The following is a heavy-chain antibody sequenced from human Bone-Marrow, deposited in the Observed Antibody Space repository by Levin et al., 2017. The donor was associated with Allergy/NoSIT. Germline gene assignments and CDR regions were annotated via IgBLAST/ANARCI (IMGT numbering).Heavy chain of an antibody. J-gene: IGHJ6*02. CDR3: ARDRIGIAVAGGGLDV. D-gene: IGHD6-19*01. CDR1: GFTFNTYT. Sequence: PGGSLRLSCAASGFTFNTYTMHWVRQAPGKGPEWVSSISTSGSYKYYADSVKGRFTISRDNAKNSLYLQMNTLRAEDTAVYYCARDRIGIAVAGGGLDVWGQGTTVTVSS. CDR2: ISTSGSYK. V-gene: IGHV3-21*06.